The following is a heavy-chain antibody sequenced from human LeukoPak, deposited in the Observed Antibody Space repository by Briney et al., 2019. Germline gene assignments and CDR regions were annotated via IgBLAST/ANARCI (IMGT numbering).Heavy chain of an antibody. D-gene: IGHD2-15*01. J-gene: IGHJ6*02. Sequence: GGSLRLSCAASGFTFSSYAMHWVHQAPGKGLEWVAVISYDGSNKYYADSVKGRFTISRENAKNSLYLQMNSLRAGDTAVYYCAREAGDLYCSGGSCYSSDLSYGMDVWGQGTTVTVSS. CDR3: AREAGDLYCSGGSCYSSDLSYGMDV. CDR1: GFTFSSYA. CDR2: ISYDGSNK. V-gene: IGHV3-30*14.